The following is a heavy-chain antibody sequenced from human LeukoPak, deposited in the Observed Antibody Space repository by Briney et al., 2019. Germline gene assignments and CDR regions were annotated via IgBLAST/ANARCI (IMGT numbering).Heavy chain of an antibody. CDR2: ISASGNT. Sequence: SVTVSLTCTVSGGSISSYYWSWIRQPAGKGLEWIGRISASGNTNYNPSLKSRVTMSVDTSKNLFGLKLSSVTAADTAVYYCARQGVATAIDYWGQGTLVTV. CDR1: GGSISSYY. CDR3: ARQGVATAIDY. J-gene: IGHJ4*02. D-gene: IGHD2-21*02. V-gene: IGHV4-4*07.